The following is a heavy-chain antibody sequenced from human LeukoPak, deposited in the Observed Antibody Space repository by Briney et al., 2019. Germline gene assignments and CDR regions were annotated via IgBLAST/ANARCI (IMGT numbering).Heavy chain of an antibody. CDR2: ISYDGSNR. CDR1: RFTFSSYS. CDR3: AREGGGYYDSSGTADFDY. D-gene: IGHD3-22*01. V-gene: IGHV3-30-3*01. J-gene: IGHJ4*02. Sequence: GGSLRLSCAAPRFTFSSYSMHWVRQAPGKGLEWVAVISYDGSNRYYADSVKGRFTISRDNSKNTLYLQMNSLRAEDTAVYYCAREGGGYYDSSGTADFDYWGQGTLVTVSS.